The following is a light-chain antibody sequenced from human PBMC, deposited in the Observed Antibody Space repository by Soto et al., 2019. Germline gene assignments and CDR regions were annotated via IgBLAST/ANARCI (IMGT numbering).Light chain of an antibody. V-gene: IGKV3-20*01. CDR1: QSVSAY. CDR3: QQYGSSPRT. CDR2: GAF. J-gene: IGKJ1*01. Sequence: EIVLTQSPATLSLSPGERASLSCRASQSVSAYLVWNQQKPGQAPRRLIYGAFSRATDIPERFSGSGSGTDFTLTISRLEPEDFAVYYCQQYGSSPRTFGQGTKVDI.